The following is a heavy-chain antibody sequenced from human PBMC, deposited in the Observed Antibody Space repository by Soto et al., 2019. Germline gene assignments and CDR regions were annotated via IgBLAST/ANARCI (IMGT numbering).Heavy chain of an antibody. Sequence: ASVKVSCKASGYTLTSYDINWVRQATGQGLEWMGWMNPNSGNTGYAQKFQGRVTMTRNTSISTAYMELSSLRSEDTAVYYCAREYCSGGSCCLWFDPWGQGTLVTVSS. CDR3: AREYCSGGSCCLWFDP. CDR1: GYTLTSYD. CDR2: MNPNSGNT. J-gene: IGHJ5*02. V-gene: IGHV1-8*01. D-gene: IGHD2-15*01.